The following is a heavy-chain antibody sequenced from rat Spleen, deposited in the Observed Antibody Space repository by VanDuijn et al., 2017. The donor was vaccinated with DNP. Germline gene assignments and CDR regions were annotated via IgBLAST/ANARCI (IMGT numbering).Heavy chain of an antibody. CDR2: ITTSGGST. CDR3: ARHVLPLRVWDY. CDR1: GFTFNNYW. V-gene: IGHV5-31*01. D-gene: IGHD4-1*01. J-gene: IGHJ2*01. Sequence: EVQLVESGGDLVQPGRSLKLSCVASGFTFNNYWMTWIRQVPGKGLEWIASITTSGGSTYYPDSVKGRFTISRDNAKNTLYLQMSSLRSEDMATYYCARHVLPLRVWDYWGQGVMVTVSS.